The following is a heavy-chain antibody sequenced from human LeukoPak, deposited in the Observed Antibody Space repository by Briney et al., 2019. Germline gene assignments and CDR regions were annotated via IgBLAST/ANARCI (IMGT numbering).Heavy chain of an antibody. D-gene: IGHD5-12*01. J-gene: IGHJ4*02. CDR2: ISGSGSNI. Sequence: PGGSLRLSCAASGFTFSNYEMNWVRQAPGKGLEWVSYISGSGSNIYYSDSVKGRFTISRDNAKNSLYLQMNSLRAEDTAVYYCARDLAIVATLDLQLRWGQGTLVTVSS. V-gene: IGHV3-48*03. CDR3: ARDLAIVATLDLQLR. CDR1: GFTFSNYE.